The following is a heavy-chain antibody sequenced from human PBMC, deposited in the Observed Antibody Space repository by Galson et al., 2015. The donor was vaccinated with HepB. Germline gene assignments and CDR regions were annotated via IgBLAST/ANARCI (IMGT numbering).Heavy chain of an antibody. CDR1: GFTFSSYS. J-gene: IGHJ6*03. D-gene: IGHD2-21*01. V-gene: IGHV3-48*01. CDR3: ARGTCGGDCSTDDYYMDV. Sequence: SLRLSCAASGFTFSSYSMNWVRQAPGKGLEWVSYISSSSSTIYYADSVKGRFTISRDNAKNSLYLQMNSLRAEDTAVYYCARGTCGGDCSTDDYYMDVWGKGTTVTVSS. CDR2: ISSSSSTI.